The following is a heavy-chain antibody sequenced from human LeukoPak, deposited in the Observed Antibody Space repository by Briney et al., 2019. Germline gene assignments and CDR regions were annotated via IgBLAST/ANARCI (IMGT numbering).Heavy chain of an antibody. CDR2: INPSGGST. V-gene: IGHV1-46*01. CDR3: ARDRGFLEWLPSYYFDY. CDR1: GYTFTSYY. J-gene: IGHJ4*02. Sequence: ASVKVSCKASGYTFTSYYMHWVRQAPGQGLEWMGIINPSGGSTSYAQKFQGRVTMTRVTSTSTVYMELSSLRSEDTAVYYCARDRGFLEWLPSYYFDYWGQGTLVTVSS. D-gene: IGHD3-3*01.